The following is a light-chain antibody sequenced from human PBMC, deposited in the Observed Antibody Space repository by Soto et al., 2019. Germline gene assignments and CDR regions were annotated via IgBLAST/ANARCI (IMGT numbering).Light chain of an antibody. Sequence: QPVLTQPPSASGTPGQRVTISCSGSSSNIGSNPVNWYQQLPGTAPKLLIYGNNQRPSGVPDRFSGSESGTSASLAISGLQSEDEADYYCAAWDDSLNGPYVFGTGTKVTVL. J-gene: IGLJ1*01. V-gene: IGLV1-44*01. CDR2: GNN. CDR3: AAWDDSLNGPYV. CDR1: SSNIGSNP.